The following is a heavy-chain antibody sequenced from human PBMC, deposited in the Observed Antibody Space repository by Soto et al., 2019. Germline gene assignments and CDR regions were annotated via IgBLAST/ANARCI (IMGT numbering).Heavy chain of an antibody. CDR3: ARVIGGWYYFDY. D-gene: IGHD6-19*01. V-gene: IGHV1-69*02. Sequence: GASVKVSCKASGGTFSIYTISWVRQAPGQGLEWMGRIIPILGIANYAQKFQGRVTITRDTSASTAYMELSSLRSEDTAVYYCARVIGGWYYFDYWGQGTLVTVSS. J-gene: IGHJ4*02. CDR2: IIPILGIA. CDR1: GGTFSIYT.